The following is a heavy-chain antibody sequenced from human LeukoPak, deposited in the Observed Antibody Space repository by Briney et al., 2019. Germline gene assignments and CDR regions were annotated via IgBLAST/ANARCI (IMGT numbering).Heavy chain of an antibody. V-gene: IGHV3-23*01. CDR1: GFSFSYYA. Sequence: GGSLRLSCAASGFSFSYYAMTWVRQAPGKGLEWVSAFSGGGGITYYADSVKGRFTISRDNSKNTLYLQMNSLRAEDAAVYYCAKGSSYSYGFPDSWGQGTLVTVSS. CDR2: FSGGGGIT. D-gene: IGHD5-18*01. CDR3: AKGSSYSYGFPDS. J-gene: IGHJ4*02.